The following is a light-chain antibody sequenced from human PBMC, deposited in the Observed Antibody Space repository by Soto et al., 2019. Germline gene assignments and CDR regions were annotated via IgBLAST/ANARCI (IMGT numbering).Light chain of an antibody. CDR1: QSVSSY. CDR2: DAS. CDR3: QQRSNWPWT. J-gene: IGKJ1*01. Sequence: EIVLTQSPATLSLSPGEGATLSCRASQSVSSYLAWYQRKPGQAPRLLIYDASNRATGIPARFSGSGSGTDFTLTISSLEPEDFAVYYCQQRSNWPWTFGQGTKVEIK. V-gene: IGKV3-11*01.